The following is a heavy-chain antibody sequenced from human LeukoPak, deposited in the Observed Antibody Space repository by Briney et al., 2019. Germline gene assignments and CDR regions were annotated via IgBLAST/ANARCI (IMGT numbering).Heavy chain of an antibody. Sequence: SETLSLTCTVSGCSISSYYWSWIRQPPGKGLEWIGFIHYSGSTTYNTSLKGRVTISVDTYKNQFSVKLSSVSAADTAVYYCARHTQWQPDWLDPWGRGTLVTVSS. V-gene: IGHV4-59*08. D-gene: IGHD6-19*01. CDR1: GCSISSYY. CDR2: IHYSGST. CDR3: ARHTQWQPDWLDP. J-gene: IGHJ5*02.